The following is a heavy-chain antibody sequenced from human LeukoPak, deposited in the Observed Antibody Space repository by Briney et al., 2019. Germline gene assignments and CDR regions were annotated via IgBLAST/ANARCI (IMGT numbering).Heavy chain of an antibody. CDR3: ARLRDGYNNLSPFDY. CDR1: GVSIIDYY. J-gene: IGHJ4*02. V-gene: IGHV4-59*08. CDR2: ISYNGGT. Sequence: SETLSLTCTVSGVSIIDYYWSRIRQPPGKGLEWIACISYNGGTYSNPSLKSRVTISIDTSKNQFSLKLISVTAADTAVYYCARLRDGYNNLSPFDYWGQGTLVSVSS. D-gene: IGHD5-24*01.